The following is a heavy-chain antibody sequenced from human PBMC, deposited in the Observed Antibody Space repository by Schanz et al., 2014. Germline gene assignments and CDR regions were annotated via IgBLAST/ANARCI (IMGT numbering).Heavy chain of an antibody. Sequence: VQVVESGGGLVQPGGSLRLSCSASTFTFDHYAMTWVRQHPGKGLEWIGFIYYRGNTYYNPSLKSRVSISLDPSKTQFFLNLNSLTAADTAVYYCARHGGIPYDPMDVWGQGTTVTVSS. CDR1: TFTFDHYA. V-gene: IGHV4-31*02. CDR3: ARHGGIPYDPMDV. J-gene: IGHJ6*02. CDR2: IYYRGNT. D-gene: IGHD3-16*01.